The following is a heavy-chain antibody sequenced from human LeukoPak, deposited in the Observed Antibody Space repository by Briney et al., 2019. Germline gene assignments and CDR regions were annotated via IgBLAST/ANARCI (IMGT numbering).Heavy chain of an antibody. CDR1: Y. J-gene: IGHJ4*02. D-gene: IGHD4-23*01. Sequence: YWSWIRQPPGKGLEWIGEINHSGSTNYNPSLKSRVTISVDTSKNQFSLKLSSVTAADTAVYYCARARRWNYFDYWGQGTLVTVSS. CDR3: ARARRWNYFDY. CDR2: INHSGST. V-gene: IGHV4-34*01.